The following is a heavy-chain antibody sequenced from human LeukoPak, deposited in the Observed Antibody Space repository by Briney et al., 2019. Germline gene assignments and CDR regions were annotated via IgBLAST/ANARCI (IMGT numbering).Heavy chain of an antibody. CDR2: IKQDGNEI. V-gene: IGHV3-7*01. J-gene: IGHJ4*03. Sequence: GGSLRLSCAASGFTFSSYWMTWVRQAPGKGLEWVAYIKQDGNEINYVDSVKGRFTISRDKAKNSLYLQMSRLRAEDTAVYYCAREFVRRRSVTDNKSYLDSCGQGTLVTVSS. D-gene: IGHD4-23*01. CDR1: GFTFSSYW. CDR3: AREFVRRRSVTDNKSYLDS.